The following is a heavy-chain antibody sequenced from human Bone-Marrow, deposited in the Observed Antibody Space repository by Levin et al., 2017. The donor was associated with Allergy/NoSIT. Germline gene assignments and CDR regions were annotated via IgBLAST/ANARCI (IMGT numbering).Heavy chain of an antibody. V-gene: IGHV4-59*01. Sequence: NTSETLSLTCTVSGGSISSYYWSWIRQPPGKGLEWIGYIYYSGSTNYNPSLKSRVTISVDTSKNQFSLKLSSVTAADTAVYYCARLRYFDWLYAYGMDVWGQGTTVTVSS. CDR2: IYYSGST. CDR3: ARLRYFDWLYAYGMDV. J-gene: IGHJ6*02. CDR1: GGSISSYY. D-gene: IGHD3-9*01.